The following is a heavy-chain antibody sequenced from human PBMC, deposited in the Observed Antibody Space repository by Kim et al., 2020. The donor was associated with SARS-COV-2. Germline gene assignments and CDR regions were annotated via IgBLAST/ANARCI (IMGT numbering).Heavy chain of an antibody. V-gene: IGHV1-8*01. Sequence: ASVKVSCKASGYTFTSYDINWVRQATGQGLEWMGWMNPNSGNTGYAQKFQGRVTMTRNTSISTAYMELSSLRSEDTAVYYCARGLSYYYDSSGYYYALDYWGQGTLVTVSS. CDR2: MNPNSGNT. J-gene: IGHJ4*02. CDR3: ARGLSYYYDSSGYYYALDY. D-gene: IGHD3-22*01. CDR1: GYTFTSYD.